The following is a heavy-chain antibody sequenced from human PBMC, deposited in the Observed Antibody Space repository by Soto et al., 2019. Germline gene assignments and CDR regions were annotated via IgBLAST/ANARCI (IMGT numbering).Heavy chain of an antibody. Sequence: PGGSLRLSCAASGFTFSSYAMHWVRQAPGKGLEWVSVICGSGSNTYYADSVKGRFTISRDNSKNTLYLQMNSLRAEDTAVYYCAKDFNSDHDYGGYRDAFDIWGQGTMVTVSS. CDR3: AKDFNSDHDYGGYRDAFDI. D-gene: IGHD4-17*01. V-gene: IGHV3-23*01. J-gene: IGHJ3*02. CDR1: GFTFSSYA. CDR2: ICGSGSNT.